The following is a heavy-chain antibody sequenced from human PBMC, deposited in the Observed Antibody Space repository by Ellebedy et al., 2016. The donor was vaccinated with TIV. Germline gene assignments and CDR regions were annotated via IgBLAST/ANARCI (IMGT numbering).Heavy chain of an antibody. J-gene: IGHJ4*02. CDR2: ISAYNGNT. CDR3: ARVSGSYYKSSLSAYFDY. V-gene: IGHV1-18*01. CDR1: GYTFTSYG. Sequence: ASVKVSCKASGYTFTSYGINWVRQAPGQGLEWMGWISAYNGNTNYAQNLQGRVTMTTDTSTSTAFMDLRSLRSDDTAVYYCARVSGSYYKSSLSAYFDYWGQGTLVTVSS. D-gene: IGHD1-26*01.